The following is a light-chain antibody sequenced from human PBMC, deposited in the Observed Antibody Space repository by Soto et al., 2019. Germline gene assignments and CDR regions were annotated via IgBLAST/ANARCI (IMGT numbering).Light chain of an antibody. CDR1: QSISSTY. CDR3: QQYGSSSFA. CDR2: GAF. Sequence: EIVLTQSPGTLSVSPGERATLFCRARQSISSTYLAWYQKKPGQAPRLLLYGAFNRATGIPDRFSGSGSGTDFTLTISRLAPEDCAVYYCQQYGSSSFAFGPGTKVEIK. J-gene: IGKJ3*01. V-gene: IGKV3-20*01.